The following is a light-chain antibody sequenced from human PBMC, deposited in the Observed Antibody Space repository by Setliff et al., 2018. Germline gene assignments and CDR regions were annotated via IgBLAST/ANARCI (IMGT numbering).Light chain of an antibody. V-gene: IGLV1-44*01. CDR3: AAWDDSLNGRYV. CDR2: RNN. J-gene: IGLJ1*01. CDR1: SSNIGSNT. Sequence: QSVLTQPPSASVTPGQRVTISCSGSSSNIGSNTVNWYQQFPGTAPKLLIYRNNQRPSGVPDRFSGSKSATSASLAISGLQAEDEADYYCAAWDDSLNGRYVFGTGTKVTVL.